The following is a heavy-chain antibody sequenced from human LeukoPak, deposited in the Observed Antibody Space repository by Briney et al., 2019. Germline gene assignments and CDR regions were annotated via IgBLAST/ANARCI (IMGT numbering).Heavy chain of an antibody. J-gene: IGHJ4*02. CDR1: GFTFSDFS. V-gene: IGHV3-11*01. CDR3: ARSGGNSPVDY. CDR2: ITSGDTAI. D-gene: IGHD3-10*01. Sequence: AGSLRLSCAASGFTFSDFSMSWIRQAPGKVLEWVSYITSGDTAIYYADSVKGRFTISRDNAKNSLFLQMNSLRAEDTAVYYCARSGGNSPVDYWGQGTLVTFSS.